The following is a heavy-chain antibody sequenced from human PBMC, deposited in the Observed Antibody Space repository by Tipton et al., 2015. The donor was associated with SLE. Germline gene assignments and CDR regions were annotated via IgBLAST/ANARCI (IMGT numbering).Heavy chain of an antibody. V-gene: IGHV4-34*01. CDR1: GFTFSSYA. CDR3: ARSNWNLDY. Sequence: LRLSCAASGFTFSSYAMSWVRQAPGKGLEWIGEISHSGSTNYNPSLKSRVTISVDTSKNQFSLKLSSVTAADTAVYYCARSNWNLDYWGQGTLVTVSS. J-gene: IGHJ4*02. CDR2: ISHSGST. D-gene: IGHD1-20*01.